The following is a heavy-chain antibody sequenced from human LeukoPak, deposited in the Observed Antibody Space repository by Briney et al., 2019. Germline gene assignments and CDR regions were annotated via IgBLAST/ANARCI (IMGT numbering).Heavy chain of an antibody. CDR1: GYTFTGYY. Sequence: ASVKVSCKASGYTFTGYYMHCVRQAPGQGLEWMGWINPNSGGTNYAQKFQGRVTMTRDTSISTAYMELSRLRSDDTAVYYCARDLIVGATCFDYWGQGTLVTVSS. CDR2: INPNSGGT. J-gene: IGHJ4*02. CDR3: ARDLIVGATCFDY. D-gene: IGHD1-26*01. V-gene: IGHV1-2*02.